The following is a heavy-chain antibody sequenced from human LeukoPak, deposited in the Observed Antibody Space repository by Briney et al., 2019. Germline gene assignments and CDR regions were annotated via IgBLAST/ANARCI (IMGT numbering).Heavy chain of an antibody. Sequence: ASVKVSCKASGGTFSSYAISWVRQASGHGLEWIGRIIPILAITHYAQRFEGRVTITADESATTAYMELSSLKSEDTALYFCARHYGGNSVTAGFQYWGQGTLVTVSS. CDR3: ARHYGGNSVTAGFQY. D-gene: IGHD4-23*01. J-gene: IGHJ1*01. CDR2: IIPILAIT. V-gene: IGHV1-69*04. CDR1: GGTFSSYA.